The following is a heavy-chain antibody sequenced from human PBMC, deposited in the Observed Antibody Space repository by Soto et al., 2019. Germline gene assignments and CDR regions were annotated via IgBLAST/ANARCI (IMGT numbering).Heavy chain of an antibody. CDR3: ESHGTTGDAFDI. Sequence: GGSLRLSCAASGFTFSSYGMHWVRQAPGKGLEWVAVIWYDGSNKYYADSVKGRFTISRDNSKNTLYLQMNSLRAEDTAVYYCESHGTTGDAFDIWGQGTMVTVSS. CDR2: IWYDGSNK. V-gene: IGHV3-33*01. D-gene: IGHD4-17*01. J-gene: IGHJ3*02. CDR1: GFTFSSYG.